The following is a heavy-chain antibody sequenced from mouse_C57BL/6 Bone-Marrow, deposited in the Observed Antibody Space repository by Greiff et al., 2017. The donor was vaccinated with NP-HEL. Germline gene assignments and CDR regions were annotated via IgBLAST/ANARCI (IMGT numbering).Heavy chain of an antibody. D-gene: IGHD1-1*01. CDR1: GYAFSSSW. J-gene: IGHJ2*01. CDR3: ARFTTVVATNFDY. V-gene: IGHV1-82*01. CDR2: IYPGDGDT. Sequence: VKLQESGPELVKPGASVKISCKASGYAFSSSWMNWVKQRPGKGLEWIGRIYPGDGDTNYNGKFKGKATLTADKSSSTAYMQLSSLTSEDSAVYFCARFTTVVATNFDYWGQGTTLTVSS.